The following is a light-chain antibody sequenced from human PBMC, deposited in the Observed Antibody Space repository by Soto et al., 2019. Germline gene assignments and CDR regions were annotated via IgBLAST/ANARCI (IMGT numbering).Light chain of an antibody. CDR2: GAS. J-gene: IGKJ5*01. Sequence: EIVITLSRPTLSVYPGERATLSCRASQSVSSNLAWYQQKPGQAPRLLIYGASTRATGIPARFSGSGSGAEFTLTISSLQSEDFAVYYCQQYNNWPPTITFGQGTRLEIK. CDR1: QSVSSN. V-gene: IGKV3-15*01. CDR3: QQYNNWPPTIT.